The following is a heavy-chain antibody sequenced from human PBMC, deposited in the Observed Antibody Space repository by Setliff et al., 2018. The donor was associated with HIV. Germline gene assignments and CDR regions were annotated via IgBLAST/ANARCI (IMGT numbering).Heavy chain of an antibody. D-gene: IGHD3-10*01. J-gene: IGHJ4*01. CDR1: GYTFTSYG. V-gene: IGHV1-18*01. Sequence: ASVKVSCKASGYTFTSYGISWVRQAPGQGLEWMGWISGYNGNTNYAQKLQGRVTMTTDTSTKTAYMEVRSLRSDDTAVYYCARGALLAVFDFDHWGHGTLVTVSS. CDR2: ISGYNGNT. CDR3: ARGALLAVFDFDH.